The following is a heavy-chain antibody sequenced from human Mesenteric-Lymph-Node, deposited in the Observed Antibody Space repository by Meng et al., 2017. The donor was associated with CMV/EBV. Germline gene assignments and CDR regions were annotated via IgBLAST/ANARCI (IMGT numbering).Heavy chain of an antibody. J-gene: IGHJ5*02. Sequence: GESLKISCAASGLTFSNYVMSWVRQAPGQGLDWVSGISGSGYSTYYADSVKGRFTISRDNSKNTLYLQMNSLRAEDTAIYYCAKGLAAARFDPWGQGTLVTVSS. D-gene: IGHD6-13*01. V-gene: IGHV3-23*01. CDR2: ISGSGYST. CDR1: GLTFSNYV. CDR3: AKGLAAARFDP.